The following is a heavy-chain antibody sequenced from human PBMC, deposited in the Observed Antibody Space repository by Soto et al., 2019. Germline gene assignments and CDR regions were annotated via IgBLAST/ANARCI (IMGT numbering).Heavy chain of an antibody. CDR2: IDSDGSST. CDR1: GLTFSNYW. J-gene: IGHJ4*02. V-gene: IGHV3-74*01. CDR3: TREVSAVFDY. D-gene: IGHD6-25*01. Sequence: EAQLVESGGGLVQPGGSLRLSCTASGLTFSNYWVHWVRQIPGMGLVWVSRIDSDGSSTSYADSVKGRFTISRDNAKNALDLKMNSLRAEDTAVYYCTREVSAVFDYWGQGPLVTVSS.